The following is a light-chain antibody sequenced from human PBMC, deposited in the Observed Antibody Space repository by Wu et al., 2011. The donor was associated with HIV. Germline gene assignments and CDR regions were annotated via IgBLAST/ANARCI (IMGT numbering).Light chain of an antibody. CDR2: GAS. CDR1: QSVSRSY. Sequence: EIVLTQSPGTLSLSPGERATLSCRASQSVSRSYLAWYQQKPGQAPRLLIYGASSRATGIPDRFSGSGSGTDFTLTISRLEPEDFAVYYCQLYGTSPQVTFGGGTKVETK. V-gene: IGKV3-20*01. CDR3: QLYGTSPQVT. J-gene: IGKJ4*01.